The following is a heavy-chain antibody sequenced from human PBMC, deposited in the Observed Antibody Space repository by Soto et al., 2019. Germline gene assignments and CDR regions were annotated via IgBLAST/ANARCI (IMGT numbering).Heavy chain of an antibody. J-gene: IGHJ5*02. Sequence: SETLSLTCTVSGGSISSGDYYWSWIRQPPGKGLEWIGYIYYSGSTYYNPSLKSRVTISVDTSKNQFSLKLSSVTAADTAVYYCARGYYDFWSGLRWLDPWGQGTLVTVSS. CDR3: ARGYYDFWSGLRWLDP. CDR2: IYYSGST. V-gene: IGHV4-30-4*01. D-gene: IGHD3-3*01. CDR1: GGSISSGDYY.